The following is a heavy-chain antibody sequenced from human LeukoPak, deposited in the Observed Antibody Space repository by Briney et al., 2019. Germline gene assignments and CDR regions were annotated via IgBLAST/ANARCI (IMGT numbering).Heavy chain of an antibody. Sequence: SETLSLTCTVSGGSISSSSYYWGWIRQPPGKGLEWIGEINHSGSTNYNPSLKSRVTISVDTSKNQFSLKLSSVTAADTAVYYCARLSDIVVVPAAPISYGMDVWGQGTTVTVSS. V-gene: IGHV4-39*07. CDR3: ARLSDIVVVPAAPISYGMDV. J-gene: IGHJ6*02. D-gene: IGHD2-2*01. CDR1: GGSISSSSYY. CDR2: INHSGST.